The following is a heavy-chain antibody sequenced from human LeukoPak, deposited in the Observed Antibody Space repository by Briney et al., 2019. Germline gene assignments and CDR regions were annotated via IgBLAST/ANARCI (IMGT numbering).Heavy chain of an antibody. Sequence: GGSLRLSCAASGFTFSNYGMHWVRQAPGKGLEWVAVISYDGTNKYYADSVKGPFTISRDNSKNTLYLQMNSLRAEDTAVYYCARGYCSSTTCLGDASDIWGQGTMVTVSS. CDR3: ARGYCSSTTCLGDASDI. D-gene: IGHD2-2*01. J-gene: IGHJ3*02. V-gene: IGHV3-33*05. CDR1: GFTFSNYG. CDR2: ISYDGTNK.